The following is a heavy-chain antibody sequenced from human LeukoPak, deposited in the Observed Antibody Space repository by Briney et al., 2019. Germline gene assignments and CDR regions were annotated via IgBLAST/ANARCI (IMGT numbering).Heavy chain of an antibody. V-gene: IGHV3-21*01. D-gene: IGHD2-2*01. CDR1: GFTFTTYS. J-gene: IGHJ4*02. CDR2: ISSSSTYI. CDR3: AKGYCRSTSCRFDY. Sequence: GGSLRLSCAASGFTFTTYSMSWVRQAPGKGLEWVSSISSSSTYIYYADSVKGRFTISRDNAKNSLYLQMNSLRAEDTAVYYCAKGYCRSTSCRFDYWGQGTLVTVSS.